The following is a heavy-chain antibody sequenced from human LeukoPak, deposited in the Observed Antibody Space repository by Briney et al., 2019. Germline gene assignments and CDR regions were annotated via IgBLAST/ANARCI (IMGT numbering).Heavy chain of an antibody. CDR2: INPNSGGT. CDR1: GYTFTGYY. D-gene: IGHD6-13*01. Sequence: ASVKVSCKASGYTFTGYYMHWLRQAPGQGLEWMGWINPNSGGTNYAQKFQGRVTMTRDTSISTAYMELSRLRSDDTAVYYCARRGSSSLVHYYMDVWGKGTTVTVSS. J-gene: IGHJ6*03. V-gene: IGHV1-2*02. CDR3: ARRGSSSLVHYYMDV.